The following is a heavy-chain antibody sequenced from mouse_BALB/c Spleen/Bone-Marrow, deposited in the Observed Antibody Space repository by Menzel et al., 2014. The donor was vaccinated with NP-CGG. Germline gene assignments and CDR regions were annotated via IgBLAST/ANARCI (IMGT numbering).Heavy chain of an antibody. CDR1: GFDFSGHD. V-gene: IGHV5-12-1*01. CDR3: ARHNSDAMDY. J-gene: IGHJ4*01. Sequence: EVQLQQSGGDLVKPGGSLKLSCAASGFDFSGHDMYWVRQDPEQRLEWIAYISSGGSKMDNPVIVKGRFTIARDNAKNYLYLQMTRLKSEDTSMYFCARHNSDAMDYWGQGTSVTVSS. CDR2: ISSGGSKM.